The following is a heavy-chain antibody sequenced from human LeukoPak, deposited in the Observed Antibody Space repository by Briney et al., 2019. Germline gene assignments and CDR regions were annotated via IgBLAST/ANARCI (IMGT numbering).Heavy chain of an antibody. V-gene: IGHV4-39*07. CDR2: IYYSGDT. CDR3: ARTPMVREYYYYYYGMDV. Sequence: SETLSLTCTVTGDSITSSSYYWGWIRQPPGMGLEWIGSIYYSGDTYYNPSLKSRVTISVDTSTNQFSLKLSSVTAADTAVYYCARTPMVREYYYYYYGMDVWGQGTTVTVSS. D-gene: IGHD3-10*01. CDR1: GDSITSSSYY. J-gene: IGHJ6*02.